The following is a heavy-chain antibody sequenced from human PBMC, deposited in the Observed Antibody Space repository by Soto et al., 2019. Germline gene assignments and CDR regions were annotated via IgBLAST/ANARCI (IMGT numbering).Heavy chain of an antibody. V-gene: IGHV1-18*01. J-gene: IGHJ5*02. D-gene: IGHD2-2*01. CDR3: ARGGEDIVVVPAATLNWFDP. CDR1: GYTFTSYG. CDR2: IGAYNGNT. Sequence: ASVKVSCKASGYTFTSYGISWVRQAPGQGLEWMGWIGAYNGNTNYAQKLQGRVTMTTDTSTSTAYMELRSLRSDDTAVYYCARGGEDIVVVPAATLNWFDPWGQGTLVTVSS.